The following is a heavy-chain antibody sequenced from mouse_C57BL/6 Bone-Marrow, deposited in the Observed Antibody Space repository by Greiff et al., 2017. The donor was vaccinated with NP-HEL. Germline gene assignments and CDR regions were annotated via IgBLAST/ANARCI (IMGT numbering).Heavy chain of an antibody. CDR2: ISSGGSYT. CDR1: GFTFSSYG. Sequence: DVHLVESGGDLVKPGGSLKLSCAASGFTFSSYGMSWVRQTPDKRLEWVATISSGGSYTYYPDSVKGRFTISRDNAKNTLYLQMSSLKSEDTAMYYCARQSTRLFAYWGQGTLVTVSA. J-gene: IGHJ3*01. CDR3: ARQSTRLFAY. D-gene: IGHD1-1*01. V-gene: IGHV5-6*01.